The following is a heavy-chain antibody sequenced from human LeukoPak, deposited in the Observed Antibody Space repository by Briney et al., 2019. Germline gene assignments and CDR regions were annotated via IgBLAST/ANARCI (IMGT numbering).Heavy chain of an antibody. CDR2: IYTSGSA. D-gene: IGHD4-11*01. CDR1: GGSISSYY. J-gene: IGHJ2*01. CDR3: AREAYSNYVGWYFDL. V-gene: IGHV4-4*07. Sequence: PSETLSLTCTVSGGSISSYYWSWIRQPAGKGLDWTGRIYTSGSANYNPSLKSRVTMSIDTSKNQFSLTLSSVTAAATAVYYCAREAYSNYVGWYFDLWGRGTLVTVSS.